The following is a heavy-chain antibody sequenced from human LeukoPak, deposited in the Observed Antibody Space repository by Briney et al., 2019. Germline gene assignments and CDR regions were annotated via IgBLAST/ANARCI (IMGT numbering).Heavy chain of an antibody. V-gene: IGHV3-11*01. CDR1: GFTFSDYY. D-gene: IGHD6-19*01. CDR2: ISSSGSTI. J-gene: IGHJ6*03. CDR3: ARDGSSYYYYYMDV. Sequence: GGSLRLSCAASGFTFSDYYMSWLRQAPGKGLEWVSYISSSGSTIYYADSVKGRFTISRDNAKNSLYLQMNSLRAEDTAVYYCARDGSSYYYYYMDVWGKGTTVTVSS.